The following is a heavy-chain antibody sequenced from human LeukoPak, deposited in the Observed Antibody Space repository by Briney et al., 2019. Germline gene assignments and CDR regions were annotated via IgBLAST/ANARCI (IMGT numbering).Heavy chain of an antibody. J-gene: IGHJ6*03. Sequence: GASVKVSCKASGYTFTSYGISWVRQAPGQGLEWMGWINPNSGGTNYAQKFQGRVTMTRDTSISTAYMELSRLRSDDTAVYYCAREEPNWNYVYYYYYMDVWGKGTTVTVSS. V-gene: IGHV1-2*02. CDR2: INPNSGGT. CDR3: AREEPNWNYVYYYYYMDV. CDR1: GYTFTSYG. D-gene: IGHD1-7*01.